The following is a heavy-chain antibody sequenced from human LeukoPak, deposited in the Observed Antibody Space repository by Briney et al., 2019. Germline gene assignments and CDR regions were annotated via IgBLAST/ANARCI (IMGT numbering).Heavy chain of an antibody. CDR3: ARSLPTDNGGTGY. CDR2: ISSSSSYI. Sequence: GGSLRLSCAASGFTFSSYWMSWVRQAPGKGLEWVSSISSSSSYIYYADSVKGRFTISRDNAKNSLYLQMNSLRAEDTAVYYCARSLPTDNGGTGYWGQGTLVTVSS. D-gene: IGHD4-23*01. J-gene: IGHJ4*02. V-gene: IGHV3-21*01. CDR1: GFTFSSYW.